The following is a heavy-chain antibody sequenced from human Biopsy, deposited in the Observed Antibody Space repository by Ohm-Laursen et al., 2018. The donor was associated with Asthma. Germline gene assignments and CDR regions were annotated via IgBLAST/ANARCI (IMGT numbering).Heavy chain of an antibody. D-gene: IGHD3-16*01. CDR2: INAGNGNT. CDR1: GYTFINYA. CDR3: AVGGVEGV. V-gene: IGHV1-3*01. J-gene: IGHJ6*02. Sequence: ASVKVSCKASGYTFINYAIHWVRQAPGQRLEWMGWINAGNGNTKYSQKFQGRVTITRDTSASTAYLDLSSLRSEDTAVYYCAVGGVEGVWGQGTTVTVSS.